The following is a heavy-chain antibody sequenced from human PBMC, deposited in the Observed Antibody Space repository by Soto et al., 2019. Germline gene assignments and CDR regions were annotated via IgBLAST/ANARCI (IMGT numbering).Heavy chain of an antibody. V-gene: IGHV4-61*08. CDR3: ARAVLPASAPFDY. CDR1: GDSISSGDYY. CDR2: IYYSGST. J-gene: IGHJ4*02. D-gene: IGHD2-2*01. Sequence: PEETLSLTCTVSGDSISSGDYYWSWIRQPPGKGLEWIGHIYYSGSTNYNPSLKSRVIISVDTSKNQFSLKLSSVTAADTAVYYCARAVLPASAPFDYWGQGTLVTVSS.